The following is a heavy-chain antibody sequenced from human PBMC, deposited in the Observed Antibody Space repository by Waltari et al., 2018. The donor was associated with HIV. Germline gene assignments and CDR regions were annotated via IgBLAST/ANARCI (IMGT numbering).Heavy chain of an antibody. CDR1: GGSISSSSYY. J-gene: IGHJ4*02. Sequence: QLQLQESGPGLVKPSETLSLTCTVSGGSISSSSYYWGWIRQPPGKGLEWIGSIYYSGSTYYNPSLKSRVTISVDTSKNQFSLKLSSVTAADTAVYYCARERYCSGGSCPFDYWGKGTLVTVSS. V-gene: IGHV4-39*07. CDR3: ARERYCSGGSCPFDY. D-gene: IGHD2-15*01. CDR2: IYYSGST.